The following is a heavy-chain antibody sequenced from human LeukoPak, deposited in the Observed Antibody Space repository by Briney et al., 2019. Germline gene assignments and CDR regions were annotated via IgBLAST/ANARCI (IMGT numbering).Heavy chain of an antibody. D-gene: IGHD6-6*01. CDR2: ISSSSYI. Sequence: GGSLRLSCAASGFTFSSYSMNWVRQAPGKGLEWVSSISSSSYIYYADSVKGRFTISRDNAKNSLYLQMNSLRAEDTAVYYCARDQARARIDYWGQGTLVTVSS. CDR3: ARDQARARIDY. CDR1: GFTFSSYS. V-gene: IGHV3-21*01. J-gene: IGHJ4*02.